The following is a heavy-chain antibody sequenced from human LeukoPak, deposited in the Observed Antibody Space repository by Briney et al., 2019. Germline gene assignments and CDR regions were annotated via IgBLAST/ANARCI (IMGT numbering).Heavy chain of an antibody. D-gene: IGHD2-2*01. CDR1: GFTFSSYW. Sequence: GGSLSLSCAASGFTFSSYWMHWVRQAPGKGLVWVSRINSDGSSTSYADSVKGRFTISRDNAKNTLYLQMNSLRAEDTAVYYCARERTDSSIDYWGQGTLVTVSS. CDR2: INSDGSST. CDR3: ARERTDSSIDY. V-gene: IGHV3-74*01. J-gene: IGHJ4*02.